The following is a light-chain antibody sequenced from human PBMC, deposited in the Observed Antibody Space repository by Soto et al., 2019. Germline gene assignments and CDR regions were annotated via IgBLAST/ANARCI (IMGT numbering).Light chain of an antibody. V-gene: IGKV3-20*01. CDR3: QQYGGSLT. CDR1: QSVSSSY. Sequence: EIVLTQSPGTLSLSPGERATLSCRASQSVSSSYLAWYQQRPGQAPRLLIYGASTRATGIPDRFSGSGSGTGFTLNISRLEPEDFAVYYCQQYGGSLTFGGGTKVEIK. CDR2: GAS. J-gene: IGKJ4*01.